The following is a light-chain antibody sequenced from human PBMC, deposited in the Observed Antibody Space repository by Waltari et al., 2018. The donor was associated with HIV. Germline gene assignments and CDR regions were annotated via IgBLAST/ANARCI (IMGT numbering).Light chain of an antibody. CDR1: ASDFGPYNF. J-gene: IGLJ2*01. CDR2: SVT. V-gene: IGLV2-14*03. Sequence: QSALTQPASMSGSPGQSVTIYCTGTASDFGPYNFVSWYQQPPADGPQVIIYSVTSRPAGAPPRFSGSKSGNTASLTISGLRAEDEALYYCSTHTGNDTLAFGGGTKLTVL. CDR3: STHTGNDTLA.